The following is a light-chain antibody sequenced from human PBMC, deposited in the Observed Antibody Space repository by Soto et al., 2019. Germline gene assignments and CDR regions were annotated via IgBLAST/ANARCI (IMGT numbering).Light chain of an antibody. Sequence: ESVLTQSPATLSLSPGERATLSCRASQSVGSSLAWYQQKPGQAPRLLIYDAYNRATGIPARFSGSGSATDFTLTISSLEPEDFAVYYSQQRTTWPRLWTFGGGTKVEIK. CDR3: QQRTTWPRLWT. V-gene: IGKV3-11*01. CDR1: QSVGSS. J-gene: IGKJ4*01. CDR2: DAY.